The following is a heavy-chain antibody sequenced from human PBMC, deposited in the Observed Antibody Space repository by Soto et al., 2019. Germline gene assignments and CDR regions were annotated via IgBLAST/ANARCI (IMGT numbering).Heavy chain of an antibody. V-gene: IGHV6-1*01. CDR2: TYYRSKWYN. J-gene: IGHJ6*02. D-gene: IGHD6-19*01. CDR1: GDSVSSNSAA. CDR3: ARDMGLAVAGTGPYYYYGMDV. Sequence: SQTLSLTCAISGDSVSSNSAAWNWIRQSPSRGLEWLGGTYYRSKWYNDYAVSVKSRITINPDTSKNQFSLQLNSVTPEDTAVYYCARDMGLAVAGTGPYYYYGMDVWGQGTTVTVSS.